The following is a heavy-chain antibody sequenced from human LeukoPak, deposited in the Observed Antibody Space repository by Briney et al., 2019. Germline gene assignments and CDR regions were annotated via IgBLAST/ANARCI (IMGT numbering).Heavy chain of an antibody. D-gene: IGHD4-17*01. V-gene: IGHV3-21*01. Sequence: GGSLRLSCAASEFTFSSYSMNWVRQAPGKGLEWVSSISSSSSYIYYADSVKGRFTISRDNAKNSLYLQMNSLRAEDTAVYYCARDTQPYGDYAYYYYYMDVWGKGTTVTVSS. J-gene: IGHJ6*03. CDR2: ISSSSSYI. CDR1: EFTFSSYS. CDR3: ARDTQPYGDYAYYYYYMDV.